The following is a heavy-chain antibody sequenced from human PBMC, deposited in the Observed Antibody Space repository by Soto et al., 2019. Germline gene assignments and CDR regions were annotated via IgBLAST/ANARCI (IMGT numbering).Heavy chain of an antibody. D-gene: IGHD6-19*01. CDR1: GFSFSSYF. V-gene: IGHV3-23*01. CDR2: ISGDGDGT. J-gene: IGHJ1*01. CDR3: AKPLRSGWEAFLQY. Sequence: PGGSLRLSCEASGFSFSSYFMSWVRPAPGKGLEWVSTISGDGDGTYFADSVKGRYTISRDNSKNTLYLQMNSLRAEDTAVYYCAKPLRSGWEAFLQYWGHGTLVTSPQ.